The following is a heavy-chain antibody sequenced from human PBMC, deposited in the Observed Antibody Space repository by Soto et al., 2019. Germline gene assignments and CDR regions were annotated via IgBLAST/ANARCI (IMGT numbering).Heavy chain of an antibody. V-gene: IGHV1-69*01. J-gene: IGHJ6*02. CDR1: GGTFSSYA. D-gene: IGHD3-22*01. CDR2: IIPIFGTA. CDR3: ARRAYYYDGSGYSPPGDQYYYYGMDV. Sequence: QVQLVQSGAEVKKPGSSVKVSCKASGGTFSSYAISWVRQAPGQGLEWMGGIIPIFGTANYAQKFQGRVRIPADESTSTAYMELSSLRSGDTAVYYCARRAYYYDGSGYSPPGDQYYYYGMDVWGQGSTVTVSS.